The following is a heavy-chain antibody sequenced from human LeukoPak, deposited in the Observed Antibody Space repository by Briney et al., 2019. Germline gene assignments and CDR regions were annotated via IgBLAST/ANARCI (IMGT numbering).Heavy chain of an antibody. CDR3: ARGDPGDY. Sequence: SETLSLTCAVSGGSISSGGYSWSWIRQPPGKGLEGIGYIYHSGSTYYNPSLKSRVTISVDRSKNQFSLKLSSVTAADTAVYYCARGDPGDYWGQGTLVTVSS. CDR1: GGSISSGGYS. D-gene: IGHD2-21*02. V-gene: IGHV4-30-2*01. J-gene: IGHJ4*02. CDR2: IYHSGST.